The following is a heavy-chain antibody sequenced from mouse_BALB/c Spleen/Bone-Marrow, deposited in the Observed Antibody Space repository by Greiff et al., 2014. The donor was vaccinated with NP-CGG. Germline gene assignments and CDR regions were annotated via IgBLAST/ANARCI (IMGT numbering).Heavy chain of an antibody. CDR1: GYAFTTYN. J-gene: IGHJ2*01. CDR2: IDPDNGGT. CDR3: ARGGNYQGNYFDY. V-gene: IGHV1S135*01. Sequence: EVQLQQSGPELVKPGASVKVSCKASGYAFTTYNMYWVKQSHGKSLEWIGYIDPDNGGTSYNRKFKGKATLTVDKFSSTAYMHLNSLTSEDSAVYYCARGGNYQGNYFDYWGQGTTLTVSS. D-gene: IGHD2-1*01.